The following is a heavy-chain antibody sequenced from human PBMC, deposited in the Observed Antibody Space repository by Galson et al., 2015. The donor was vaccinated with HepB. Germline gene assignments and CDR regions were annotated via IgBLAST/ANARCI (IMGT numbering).Heavy chain of an antibody. V-gene: IGHV3-30*18. CDR2: ISYDGSNK. D-gene: IGHD6-19*01. CDR3: AKDLRYSSGWYFGGTFDY. CDR1: GFTFSSYG. J-gene: IGHJ4*02. Sequence: SLRLSCAASGFTFSSYGMHWVRQAPGKGLEWVAVISYDGSNKYYADSVKGRFTISRDNSKNTLYLQMNSLRAEDTAVYYCAKDLRYSSGWYFGGTFDYWGQGTLVTVSS.